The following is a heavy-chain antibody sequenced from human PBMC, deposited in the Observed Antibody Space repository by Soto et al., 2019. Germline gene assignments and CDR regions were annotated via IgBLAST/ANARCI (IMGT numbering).Heavy chain of an antibody. CDR1: GGTFSSYA. D-gene: IGHD3-10*01. J-gene: IGHJ6*02. CDR2: IIPIFGTA. CDR3: ARGISGGQIITPPLGHGMDV. V-gene: IGHV1-69*13. Sequence: SVKVSCKXSGGTFSSYAISWVRQAPGQGLEWMGGIIPIFGTANYAQKFQGRVTITADESTSTAYMELSSLRSEDTAVYYCARGISGGQIITPPLGHGMDVWGQGTTVTVSS.